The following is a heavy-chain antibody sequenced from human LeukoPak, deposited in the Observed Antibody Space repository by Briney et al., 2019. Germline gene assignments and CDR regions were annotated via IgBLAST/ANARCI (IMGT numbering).Heavy chain of an antibody. CDR1: GYTFTDYY. CDR2: INPNSGT. J-gene: IGHJ4*02. D-gene: IGHD5-18*01. CDR3: AKDTGNFNLGDY. V-gene: IGHV1-2*02. Sequence: ASVKVPCKASGYTFTDYYMHWVRQAPGQGLEWMGWINPNSGTNYAEKFQGRVTMTRDTSLTTASMELRSLRSDDTAVYYCAKDTGNFNLGDYWGQGTLVTVSS.